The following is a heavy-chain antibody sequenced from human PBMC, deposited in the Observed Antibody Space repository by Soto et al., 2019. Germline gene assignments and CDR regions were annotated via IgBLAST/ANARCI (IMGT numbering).Heavy chain of an antibody. D-gene: IGHD6-6*01. CDR1: GGTFSSYA. V-gene: IGHV1-69*12. J-gene: IGHJ6*02. Sequence: QVQLVQSGAEVKKPGSSVKVSCKASGGTFSSYAISWVRQAPGQGLEWMGGIIPIFGTANYAQKFQGSVTITADESTSTAYMELSSLRSEDTAVYYCARVGDSMLVRVRYYYYGMDVWGQGTTVTVSS. CDR3: ARVGDSMLVRVRYYYYGMDV. CDR2: IIPIFGTA.